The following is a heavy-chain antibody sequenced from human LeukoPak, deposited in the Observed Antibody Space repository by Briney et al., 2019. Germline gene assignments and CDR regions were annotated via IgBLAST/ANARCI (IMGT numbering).Heavy chain of an antibody. V-gene: IGHV3-30*02. D-gene: IGHD6-13*01. CDR2: IRYDGSNR. CDR3: AKDPFHSSSWYYFDY. CDR1: GFTFSSYG. Sequence: TGGSLRLSCAASGFTFSSYGMHWVRQAPGKGLEWVAFIRYDGSNRYYADSVKGRFTISRDNSKNTLHLQMNSLRAEDTAVYYCAKDPFHSSSWYYFDYWGQGTLVTVSS. J-gene: IGHJ4*02.